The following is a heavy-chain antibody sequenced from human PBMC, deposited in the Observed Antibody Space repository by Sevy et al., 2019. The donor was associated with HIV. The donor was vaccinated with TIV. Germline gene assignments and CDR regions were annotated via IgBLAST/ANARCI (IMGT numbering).Heavy chain of an antibody. V-gene: IGHV1-18*01. D-gene: IGHD2-2*01. J-gene: IGHJ4*02. CDR2: ISVYNGNT. CDR1: GYTFTNYG. CDR3: ARAYCSSYSCQEGFDY. Sequence: ASVKVSCKASGYTFTNYGINWVRQAPGQGLEWMGWISVYNGNTKYAQKLQGRVTMTQDTSRSTAYRELRSLRSAETAVYYCARAYCSSYSCQEGFDYWGQGALVTVSS.